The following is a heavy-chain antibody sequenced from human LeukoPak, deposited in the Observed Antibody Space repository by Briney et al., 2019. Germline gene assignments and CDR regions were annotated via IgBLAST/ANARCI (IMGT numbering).Heavy chain of an antibody. CDR3: ARVKAAAGTWRGFVDY. V-gene: IGHV3-9*01. J-gene: IGHJ4*02. CDR2: ISWNSDKT. D-gene: IGHD6-13*01. Sequence: SGGSLRLSCAASGFTFDDYAIYWVRQAPGKGLEWVSGISWNSDKTGYADSVKGRFTISRDNAKNSLYLQMNSLRAEDTALYYCARVKAAAGTWRGFVDYWGQGTLVTVSS. CDR1: GFTFDDYA.